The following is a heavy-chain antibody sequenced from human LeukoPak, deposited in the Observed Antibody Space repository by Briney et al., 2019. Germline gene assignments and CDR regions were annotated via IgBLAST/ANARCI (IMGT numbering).Heavy chain of an antibody. CDR3: ARGATVFGY. CDR2: IIPILNMA. D-gene: IGHD4-17*01. V-gene: IGHV1-69*04. Sequence: SVKVSCKASGGXFSSYAMSWVRQAPGQGLEWMGRIIPILNMANYAQKFQDRVTITADKSTSTAYMELSSLRSADTAVYYCARGATVFGYWGQGTLVTVSS. CDR1: GGXFSSYA. J-gene: IGHJ4*02.